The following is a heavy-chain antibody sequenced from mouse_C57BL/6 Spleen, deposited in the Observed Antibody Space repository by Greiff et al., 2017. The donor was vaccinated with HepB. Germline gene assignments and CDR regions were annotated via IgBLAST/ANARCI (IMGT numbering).Heavy chain of an antibody. CDR3: ARLGGSSPFFDY. V-gene: IGHV1-69*01. D-gene: IGHD1-1*01. Sequence: QVQLQQPGAELVMPGASVKLSCKASGYTFTSYWMHWVKQRPGQGLEWIGEIDPSDSYTNYNQKFKGKSTLTVDKSSSTAYMQLSGLTSEDSAVYYCARLGGSSPFFDYWGQGTTLTVSS. J-gene: IGHJ2*01. CDR1: GYTFTSYW. CDR2: IDPSDSYT.